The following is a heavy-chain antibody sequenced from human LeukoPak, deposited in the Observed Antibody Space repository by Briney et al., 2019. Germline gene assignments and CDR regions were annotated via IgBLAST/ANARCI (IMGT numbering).Heavy chain of an antibody. V-gene: IGHV7-4-1*02. D-gene: IGHD3-10*01. CDR2: INTNTGNP. CDR3: AREGREFRSYYMDV. J-gene: IGHJ6*03. Sequence: GASVKVSCKASGYTFTSYAMNWVRQAPGQGLEWMGWINTNTGNPTYGQGFTGRFVFSLDTSVSTAYLQISSLKAEDTAVYYCAREGREFRSYYMDVWGKGTTVTVSS. CDR1: GYTFTSYA.